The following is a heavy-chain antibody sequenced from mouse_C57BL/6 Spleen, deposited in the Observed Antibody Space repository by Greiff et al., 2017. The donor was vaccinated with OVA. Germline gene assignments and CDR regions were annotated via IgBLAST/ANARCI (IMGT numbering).Heavy chain of an antibody. Sequence: QVQLQQPGAELVRPGSSVKLSCKASGYTFTSYWMHWVKQRPIQGLEWIGNIDPSDSETHYNQKFKDKATLTVDKSSSTAYMQLSSLTSEDSAVYYWARSAYYSNYGGVWFDYWGQGTTLTVSS. D-gene: IGHD2-5*01. CDR1: GYTFTSYW. CDR3: ARSAYYSNYGGVWFDY. CDR2: IDPSDSET. J-gene: IGHJ2*01. V-gene: IGHV1-52*01.